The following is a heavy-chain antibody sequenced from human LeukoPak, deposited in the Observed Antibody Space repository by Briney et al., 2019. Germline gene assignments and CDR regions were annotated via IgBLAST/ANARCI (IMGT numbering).Heavy chain of an antibody. CDR2: INHSGSS. V-gene: IGHV4-34*01. J-gene: IGHJ5*02. CDR1: GGSFSGYY. D-gene: IGHD3-10*01. CDR3: ARGSNPPTYYYGSGSYAGRWFDP. Sequence: SETLSLTCAVYGGSFSGYYWSWLRQPPGKGLEWIGEINHSGSSNYNPSLKSRVTISVDTSKNQFSLKLSSVTAADTAVYYCARGSNPPTYYYGSGSYAGRWFDPWGQGTLVTVSS.